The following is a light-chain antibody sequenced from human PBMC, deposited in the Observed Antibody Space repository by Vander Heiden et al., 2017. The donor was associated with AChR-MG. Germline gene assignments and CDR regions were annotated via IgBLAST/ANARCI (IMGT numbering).Light chain of an antibody. J-gene: IGKJ1*01. CDR1: QSVSSN. V-gene: IGKV3-15*01. CDR2: GAS. CDR3: QQYNNWPRA. Sequence: ILITKATATTSVSPGEEATLPCSASQSVSSNLAWYQPRPGQAPRLLIYGASTRATGVPARFSGSGSATEFTLTISSLQSEDFAVYYCQQYNNWPRAFGQGTMVELK.